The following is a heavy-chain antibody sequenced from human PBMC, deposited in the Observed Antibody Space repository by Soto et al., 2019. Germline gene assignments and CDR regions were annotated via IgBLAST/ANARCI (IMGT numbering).Heavy chain of an antibody. Sequence: EVQLLESGGGLVQPGGSLRLSCAASIFSFDIYAMSWVHQAPGKGLEWVSATTGSGGTAYYAGSVKGRFTISRDNSKNTLYLQMNSLRAEDTAVYYCAKHSGYDHYYGMDVWGQGTTVTVSS. CDR2: TTGSGGTA. CDR3: AKHSGYDHYYGMDV. D-gene: IGHD5-12*01. J-gene: IGHJ6*02. CDR1: IFSFDIYA. V-gene: IGHV3-23*01.